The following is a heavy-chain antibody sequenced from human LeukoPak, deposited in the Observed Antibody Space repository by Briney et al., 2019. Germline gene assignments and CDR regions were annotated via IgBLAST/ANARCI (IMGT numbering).Heavy chain of an antibody. V-gene: IGHV3-23*01. Sequence: GGSLRLSCAASGFTFSSDGMTWVRQAPGKGLEWVSAISGSGGGTFYADSVKGRLPISRDNSKNTLYLQMNSLRVDDTAVYYCAKDQVGVAAPGYWGQGTLVTVSS. D-gene: IGHD6-13*01. CDR3: AKDQVGVAAPGY. J-gene: IGHJ4*02. CDR1: GFTFSSDG. CDR2: ISGSGGGT.